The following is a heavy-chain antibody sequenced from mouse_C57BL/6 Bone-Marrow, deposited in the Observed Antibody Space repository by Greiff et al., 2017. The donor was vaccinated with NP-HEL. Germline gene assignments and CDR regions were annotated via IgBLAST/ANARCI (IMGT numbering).Heavy chain of an antibody. CDR1: GYTFTSYT. V-gene: IGHV1-4*01. Sequence: VQLQQSGAELARPGASVKMSCKASGYTFTSYTMHWVKQRPGQGLEWIGYINPSSGYTKSNQKFKDKATLTADKSSSTAYMQLSSLTSEDSAVYYCARIYYGSSYWYFDVWGTGTTVTVSS. J-gene: IGHJ1*03. CDR2: INPSSGYT. CDR3: ARIYYGSSYWYFDV. D-gene: IGHD1-1*01.